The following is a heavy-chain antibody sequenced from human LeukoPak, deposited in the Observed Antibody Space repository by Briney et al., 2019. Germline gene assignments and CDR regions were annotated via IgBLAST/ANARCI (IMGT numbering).Heavy chain of an antibody. CDR3: ARAAAMVTRDAFDI. Sequence: SETLSLTCAVFGGSISSGGYSWSWIRQPPGKGLEWIGYIYHSGGTYYNPSLKSRVTISVDRSKNQFSLKLSSVTAADTAVYYCARAAAMVTRDAFDIWGQGTMVTVSS. D-gene: IGHD5-18*01. J-gene: IGHJ3*02. CDR2: IYHSGGT. V-gene: IGHV4-30-2*01. CDR1: GGSISSGGYS.